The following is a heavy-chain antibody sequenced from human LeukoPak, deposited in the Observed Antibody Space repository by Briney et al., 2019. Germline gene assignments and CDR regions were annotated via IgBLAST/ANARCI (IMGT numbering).Heavy chain of an antibody. Sequence: GGSLRLSCAASGFTFSSYEMNWVRQAPGKGLEWVSYISSSGSTIYYADSVKGRFTISRDNAKNSLYLQMNSLRAEETAVYYCARDTFRVRGVIITHAFDIWGQGTMVTVSS. CDR1: GFTFSSYE. V-gene: IGHV3-48*03. CDR2: ISSSGSTI. CDR3: ARDTFRVRGVIITHAFDI. D-gene: IGHD3-10*01. J-gene: IGHJ3*02.